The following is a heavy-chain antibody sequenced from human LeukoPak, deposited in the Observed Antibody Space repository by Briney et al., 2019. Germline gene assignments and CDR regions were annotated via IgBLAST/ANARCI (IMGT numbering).Heavy chain of an antibody. Sequence: ASVTVSRKGSGFTFTSSSIQWIRQARGQGLEWIGRIHGDSTDAYYVQWLQERVTIARDMSTSTAYKELSSLRSEDTAVYYCARSPRPRYSSSWYVWFEPWGQGTLVTVSS. CDR2: IHGDSTDA. D-gene: IGHD6-13*01. CDR3: ARSPRPRYSSSWYVWFEP. J-gene: IGHJ5*02. V-gene: IGHV1-58*02. CDR1: GFTFTSSS.